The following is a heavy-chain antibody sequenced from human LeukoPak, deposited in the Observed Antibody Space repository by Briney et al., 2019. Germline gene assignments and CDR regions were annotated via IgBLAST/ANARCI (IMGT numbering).Heavy chain of an antibody. CDR3: AKDIFTLLRGAFDI. J-gene: IGHJ3*02. Sequence: QPGRSLRLSCAAAGFTFDDFAMHWVRQAPGKGLEWGSGVSWNSDSIGYADSVKGRFTISRDNANTSLYLQMNSPRAEDTAFYYCAKDIFTLLRGAFDIWGQGTMVTVSS. CDR2: VSWNSDSI. D-gene: IGHD3-10*01. V-gene: IGHV3-9*01. CDR1: GFTFDDFA.